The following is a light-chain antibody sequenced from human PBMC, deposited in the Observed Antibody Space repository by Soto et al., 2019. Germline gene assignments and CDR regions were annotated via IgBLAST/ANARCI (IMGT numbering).Light chain of an antibody. V-gene: IGLV1-44*01. Sequence: QSVLTQPPSASGTPGQGVTISCSGSSSNIGRNTVNWYQQLPGTAPKLLIYDNNQRPSGVPDRFSGSKSGTSASLAISGLQSEDEADYYCAAWDDSLNGYVFATGTKVTVL. CDR1: SSNIGRNT. CDR3: AAWDDSLNGYV. J-gene: IGLJ1*01. CDR2: DNN.